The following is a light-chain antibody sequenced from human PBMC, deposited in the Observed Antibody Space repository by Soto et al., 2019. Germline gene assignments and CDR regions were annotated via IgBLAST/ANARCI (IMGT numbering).Light chain of an antibody. CDR1: QGISSY. V-gene: IGKV1-9*01. CDR2: AAS. CDR3: QHYNSYSEA. Sequence: IQLTQSPSSLSASVGDSVTITCRASQGISSYLAWYQQEPGKAPKLLIYAASTLQSGVPSRFSGGGSGTDFTLTISSLQPEDFATYYCQHYNSYSEAFGQGTKVDIK. J-gene: IGKJ1*01.